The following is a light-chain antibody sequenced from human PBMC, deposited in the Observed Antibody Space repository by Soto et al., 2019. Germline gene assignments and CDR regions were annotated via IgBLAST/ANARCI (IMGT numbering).Light chain of an antibody. Sequence: AVLLTQSPSSFSASTGDRATITCRASQDIHNYLAWYQQDPGKAPKLLLYAASILQTGVPSRFSGSGSGTDFTPIIDGLQSEDFSTYYCQHYYNYPWTFGQGTTVE. CDR3: QHYYNYPWT. CDR2: AAS. CDR1: QDIHNY. V-gene: IGKV1-8*01. J-gene: IGKJ1*01.